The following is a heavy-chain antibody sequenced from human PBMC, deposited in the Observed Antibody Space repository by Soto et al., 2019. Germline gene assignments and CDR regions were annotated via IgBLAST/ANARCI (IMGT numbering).Heavy chain of an antibody. CDR2: ITRHGDST. CDR1: GFGFDEYG. Sequence: EVQLVESGGGVVRPGGSLRLSCAASGFGFDEYGMSWVRQGPGKGLEWVSGITRHGDSTGYADSVKGRVTISRDNAKNSLYLQMNSLKAEDTAVYYCAKDHRWGYEYGDYGDSWGQGTLVTVSS. D-gene: IGHD4-17*01. CDR3: AKDHRWGYEYGDYGDS. V-gene: IGHV3-20*04. J-gene: IGHJ4*02.